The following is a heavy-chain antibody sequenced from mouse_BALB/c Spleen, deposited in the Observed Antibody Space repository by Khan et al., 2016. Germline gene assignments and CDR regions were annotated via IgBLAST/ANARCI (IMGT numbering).Heavy chain of an antibody. V-gene: IGHV5-4*02. CDR1: GFTFSDYY. CDR3: ARDLNGYFDF. Sequence: EVELVESGGGLVKPGGSLKLSCAASGFTFSDYYMYWVRQTPEKRLEWVANISDGGSYTYYPDSVKGRFTISSDNAKNNLYLQMSRLKSEDTAMYYCARDLNGYFDFWGAGTTVTVSS. CDR2: ISDGGSYT. J-gene: IGHJ1*01.